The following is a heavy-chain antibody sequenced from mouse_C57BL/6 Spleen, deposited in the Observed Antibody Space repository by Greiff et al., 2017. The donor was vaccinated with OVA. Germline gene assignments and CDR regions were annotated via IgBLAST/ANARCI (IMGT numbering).Heavy chain of an antibody. Sequence: QVQLQQPGAELVRPGSSVKLSCKASGYTFTSYWMDWVKQRPGQGLEWIGNIYPSDSGTHYNQKFKDKATLTVDKSSSTAYMQLSSLTSEDSAVYYCGRMGYYGSSSGWCAYGGQGTRVTVSA. CDR3: GRMGYYGSSSGWCAY. CDR1: GYTFTSYW. V-gene: IGHV1-61*01. J-gene: IGHJ3*01. CDR2: IYPSDSGT. D-gene: IGHD1-1*01.